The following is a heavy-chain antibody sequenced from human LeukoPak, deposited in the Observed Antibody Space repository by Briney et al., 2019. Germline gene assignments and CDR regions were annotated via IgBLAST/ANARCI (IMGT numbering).Heavy chain of an antibody. J-gene: IGHJ3*02. CDR2: INHSGST. CDR1: GGSFSGYY. CDR3: ARVGGWAFGGVIVRFAFDI. D-gene: IGHD3-16*02. Sequence: SETLSLTCAVYGGSFSGYYWSWIRQPPGRGLEWIGEINHSGSTNYNPSLKSRVTISVDTSKNQFSLKLSSVTAADTAVYYCARVGGWAFGGVIVRFAFDIWGQGTMVTVSS. V-gene: IGHV4-34*01.